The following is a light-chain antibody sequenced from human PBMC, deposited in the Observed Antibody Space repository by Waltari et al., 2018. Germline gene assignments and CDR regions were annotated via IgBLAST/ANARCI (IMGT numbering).Light chain of an antibody. V-gene: IGKV3-15*01. CDR2: GIS. CDR1: ETIYTF. Sequence: IVMTQSPGTLSVSPGQRAPLSCRASETIYTFLAWYQQKPGQSPRLLIHGISTRAAGVPARFTGSGSGADFTLTIDSLQSDDFALYFCQQYFNWPLTFGQGTKVEI. CDR3: QQYFNWPLT. J-gene: IGKJ1*01.